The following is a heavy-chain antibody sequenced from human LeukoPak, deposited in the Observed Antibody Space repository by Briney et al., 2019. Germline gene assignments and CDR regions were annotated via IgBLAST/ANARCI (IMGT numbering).Heavy chain of an antibody. J-gene: IGHJ4*02. CDR3: ARGYDSSAYYPFNY. V-gene: IGHV4-61*01. D-gene: IGHD3-22*01. CDR1: GGSVSSGSYH. Sequence: PSETLSLTCTVSGGSVSSGSYHWSWIRQSPGRGLEWIGYISDSGSTNYNPSLKSRVTISVDTSKNQFSLMLSSVTAADTAVYYCARGYDSSAYYPFNYWGQGTLVTVSS. CDR2: ISDSGST.